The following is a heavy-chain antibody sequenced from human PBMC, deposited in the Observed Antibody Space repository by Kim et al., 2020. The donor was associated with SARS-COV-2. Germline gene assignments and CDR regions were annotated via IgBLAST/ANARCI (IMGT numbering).Heavy chain of an antibody. CDR2: VYHSGST. D-gene: IGHD2-15*01. CDR3: VREGYFDGGSFFFDS. CDR1: GAYITNHY. Sequence: SETLSLTCTASGAYITNHYLSWIRQPPGKGLEWIGNVYHSGSTSYNPSLKSRVTMSVETSKRQFSLQVTSVIAADTAIYYCVREGYFDGGSFFFDSWGPGTLVTVSS. V-gene: IGHV4-59*11. J-gene: IGHJ5*01.